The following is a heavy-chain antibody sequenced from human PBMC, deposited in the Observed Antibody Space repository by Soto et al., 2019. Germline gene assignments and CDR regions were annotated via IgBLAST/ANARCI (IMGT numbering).Heavy chain of an antibody. CDR2: ISYDGSNK. V-gene: IGHV3-30*18. CDR1: GFTFSSYG. J-gene: IGHJ4*02. Sequence: GGSLRLSCAASGFTFSSYGMHWVRQAPGKGLEWVAVISYDGSNKYYADSVKGRFTISRDNSKNTLYPQMNSLRAEDTAVYYCAKSISIVVVLFDYWGQGTLVTVSS. D-gene: IGHD3-22*01. CDR3: AKSISIVVVLFDY.